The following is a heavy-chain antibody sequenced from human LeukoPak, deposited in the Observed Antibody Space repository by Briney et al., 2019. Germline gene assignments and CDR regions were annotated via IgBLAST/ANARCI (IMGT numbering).Heavy chain of an antibody. J-gene: IGHJ4*02. D-gene: IGHD3-22*01. CDR3: ARSYYYDSSGHIDY. CDR1: GYTFTGYY. Sequence: GASVKVSCKASGYTFTGYYMHWVRQAPGQGLEWMGWINPNSGGTNYAQKFQGRATMTRDTSISTAYMELSRLRSDDTAVYYCARSYYYDSSGHIDYWGQGTLVTVSS. CDR2: INPNSGGT. V-gene: IGHV1-2*02.